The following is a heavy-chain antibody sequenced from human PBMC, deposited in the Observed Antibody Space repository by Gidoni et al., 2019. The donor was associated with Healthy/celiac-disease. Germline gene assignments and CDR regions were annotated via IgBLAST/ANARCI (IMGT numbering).Heavy chain of an antibody. D-gene: IGHD2-8*02. CDR3: AGGVDGMDV. CDR2: IYHSGST. Sequence: QLQLQESGSGLVKPSQTLSLTCAVTGGSISSGGYSWSWICQPPVKGMAWNGYIYHSGSTYYNPSLKSRVTISVARSKNQFSLKLSAVTAADTAVYYCAGGVDGMDVCGHGTTVTVSS. V-gene: IGHV4-30-2*01. J-gene: IGHJ6*02. CDR1: GGSISSGGYS.